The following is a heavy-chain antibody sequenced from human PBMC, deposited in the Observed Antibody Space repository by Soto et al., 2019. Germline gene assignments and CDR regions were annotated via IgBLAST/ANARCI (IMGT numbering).Heavy chain of an antibody. D-gene: IGHD3-9*01. V-gene: IGHV4-39*01. CDR3: ARQPAYYDSLTGNNFDY. CDR2: IYYSGST. J-gene: IGHJ4*02. Sequence: SETLSLTCTVPGGSISSSSYSWGWIRQPPGKGLEWIGSIYYSGSTYYNPSLKSRVTISVDTSKNQFFLKLSSVTAADTAVYYCARQPAYYDSLTGNNFDYWGQGTLVTVSS. CDR1: GGSISSSSYS.